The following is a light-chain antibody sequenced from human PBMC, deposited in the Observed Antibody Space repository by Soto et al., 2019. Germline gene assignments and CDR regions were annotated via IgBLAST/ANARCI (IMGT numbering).Light chain of an antibody. CDR2: GAS. CDR1: QSISNN. J-gene: IGKJ4*01. Sequence: EVVMTQSPATLSVSPGERATLSCRASQSISNNLAWYQQKPGQAPRLLIFGASTRATGVPARFSGSGSETEFILTISSLQSEDFATYYCQHFNNWPPELTFGGGTKVDIK. V-gene: IGKV3-15*01. CDR3: QHFNNWPPELT.